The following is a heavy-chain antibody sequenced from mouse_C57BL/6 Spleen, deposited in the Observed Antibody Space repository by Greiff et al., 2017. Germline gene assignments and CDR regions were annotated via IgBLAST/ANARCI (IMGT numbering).Heavy chain of an antibody. V-gene: IGHV5-4*03. D-gene: IGHD4-1*01. Sequence: EVKVVESGGGLVKPGGSLKLSCAASGFTFSSSAMSWVRQTPEKRLEWVATISDGGSYTYYPDNVKGRFTISRDNAKNNLYLQMSHLKSEDTAMYYCARVTGAGPSWFAYWGQGTMVTVSA. J-gene: IGHJ3*01. CDR3: ARVTGAGPSWFAY. CDR2: ISDGGSYT. CDR1: GFTFSSSA.